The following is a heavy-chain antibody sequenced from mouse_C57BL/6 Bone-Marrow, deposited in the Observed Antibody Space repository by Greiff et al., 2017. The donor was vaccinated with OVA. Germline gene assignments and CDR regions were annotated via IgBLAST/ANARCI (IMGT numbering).Heavy chain of an antibody. Sequence: VQLQQSVAELVRPGASVKLSCTASGFNIKNTYMHWVKQRPEQGLEWIGRIDPANGNTKYAPKFPGKATITADTSSNTAYLQLSSLTSEDTAIYYCARDYSYGSSYVRFAYWGQGTLVTVSA. CDR3: ARDYSYGSSYVRFAY. CDR2: IDPANGNT. CDR1: GFNIKNTY. D-gene: IGHD1-1*01. J-gene: IGHJ3*01. V-gene: IGHV14-3*01.